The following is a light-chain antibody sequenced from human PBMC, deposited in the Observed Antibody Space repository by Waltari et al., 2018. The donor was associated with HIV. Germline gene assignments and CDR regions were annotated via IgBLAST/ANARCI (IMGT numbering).Light chain of an antibody. J-gene: IGLJ2*01. CDR3: QSYDGSGVI. V-gene: IGLV6-57*02. Sequence: NFMLTQPNSVSESPRKTIVLPYSGSGDNNAHDYVPWYQQRAGSAPSTIIFEDNQRHTGAPDRFSASIDSSSNSASLTISGLRTEDEADYYCQSYDGSGVIFGGGTRLSVL. CDR1: GDNNAHDY. CDR2: EDN.